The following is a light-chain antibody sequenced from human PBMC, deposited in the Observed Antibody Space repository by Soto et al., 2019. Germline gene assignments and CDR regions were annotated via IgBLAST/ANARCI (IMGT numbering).Light chain of an antibody. V-gene: IGKV3-11*01. Sequence: EIVMTQSPATLSVSPGEIATLSFRASQSVSSNLAWYQQKPGQAPRLLIYGASTRATGIPARFSGGGSGTDFTLTISSLEPEDFAVYYCQQRRDWPITFGQGTRLEIK. CDR2: GAS. CDR1: QSVSSN. J-gene: IGKJ5*01. CDR3: QQRRDWPIT.